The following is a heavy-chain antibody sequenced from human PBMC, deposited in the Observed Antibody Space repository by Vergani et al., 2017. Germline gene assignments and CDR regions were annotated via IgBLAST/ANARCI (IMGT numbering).Heavy chain of an antibody. CDR3: TRSEXSGTTCYGHYFDL. CDR2: IKSDGRT. CDR1: GFRVTTYY. J-gene: IGHJ4*01. V-gene: IGHV3-66*02. Sequence: VELLESGGGLAQPGGSLRVSCSASGFRVTTYYMSWVRQAPGKGLEWVSVIKSDGRTSYAESVRGRFTISRDTSRNAVYLQLNILRVEDTVVYYCTRSEXSGTTCYGHYFDLWGHGILVTVSS. D-gene: IGHD5-12*01.